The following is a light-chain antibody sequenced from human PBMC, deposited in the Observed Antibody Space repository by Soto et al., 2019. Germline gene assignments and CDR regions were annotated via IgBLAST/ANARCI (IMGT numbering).Light chain of an antibody. CDR1: QSVSTN. V-gene: IGKV3-15*01. J-gene: IGKJ3*01. Sequence: EIVMTQSPGTLSVSPGEGATLSCRASQSVSTNLAWYQQKPGQAPRLLIYGASTRATGVPARFSGSVSGTAFTLTISSLQSEDSALYSCPTYHSSPTFGPGTQLDIK. CDR2: GAS. CDR3: PTYHSSPT.